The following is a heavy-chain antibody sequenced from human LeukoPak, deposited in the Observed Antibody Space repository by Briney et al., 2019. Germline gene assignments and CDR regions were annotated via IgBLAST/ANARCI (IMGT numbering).Heavy chain of an antibody. D-gene: IGHD1-26*01. CDR1: GFTFNTYG. CDR3: AKDQDIVGATSSFDY. CDR2: MSYDGSNE. J-gene: IGHJ4*02. Sequence: QPGRSLRLSCAASGFTFNTYGMHWVRQAPGEGLEWVAVMSYDGSNEYYADSVKGRFTISRDNSKNTLYLQMNSLRPEDTAVYYCAKDQDIVGATSSFDYWGQGTLVTVSS. V-gene: IGHV3-30*18.